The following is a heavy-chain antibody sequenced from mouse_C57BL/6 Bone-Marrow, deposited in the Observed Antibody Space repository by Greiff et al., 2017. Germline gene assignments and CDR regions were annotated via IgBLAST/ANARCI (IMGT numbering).Heavy chain of an antibody. CDR1: GFTFSHYG. CDR2: ISSGSSTI. D-gene: IGHD1-1*01. J-gene: IGHJ1*03. V-gene: IGHV5-17*01. CDR3: ARRITTVVASHWYFDV. Sequence: EVQRVESGGGLVKPGGSLKLSCAASGFTFSHYGMHWVRQAPEKGLEWVAYISSGSSTIYYADTVKGRFTISRDNAKNTLFLQMTSLRSEDTAMYYCARRITTVVASHWYFDVWGTGTTVTVSS.